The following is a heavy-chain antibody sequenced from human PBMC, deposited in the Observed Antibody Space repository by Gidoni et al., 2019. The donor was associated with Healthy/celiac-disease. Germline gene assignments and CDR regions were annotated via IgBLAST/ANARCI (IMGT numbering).Heavy chain of an antibody. CDR2: ISHSGSP. J-gene: IGHJ5*02. CDR1: GYSISSGYY. V-gene: IGHV4-38-2*02. D-gene: IGHD5-12*01. CDR3: ARGSGWLQPGLFDP. Sequence: QVQLQESGPGLVKPSETLSLTCTVSGYSISSGYYWGWIRQPPGKGLEWIGSISHSGSPYYNPSLKSRVTISVDTSKNQFSLKLSSVTAADTAVYYCARGSGWLQPGLFDPWGQGTLVTVSS.